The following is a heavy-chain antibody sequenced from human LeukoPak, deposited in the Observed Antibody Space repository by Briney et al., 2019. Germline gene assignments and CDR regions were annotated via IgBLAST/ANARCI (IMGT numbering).Heavy chain of an antibody. J-gene: IGHJ6*02. V-gene: IGHV1-8*01. CDR3: ARDLPGIAVYGRPGMDV. Sequence: GASVKVSCTASGYTFTSYDINWVRQATGPGLEWMGWMNPNSGNTGYAQKFQGRVPMTRNSSISTAYMELSSLRSEDTAVYYCARDLPGIAVYGRPGMDVWGQGTTVTVSS. CDR1: GYTFTSYD. D-gene: IGHD6-19*01. CDR2: MNPNSGNT.